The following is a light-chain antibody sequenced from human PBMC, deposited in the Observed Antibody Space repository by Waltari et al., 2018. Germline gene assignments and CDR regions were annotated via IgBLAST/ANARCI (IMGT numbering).Light chain of an antibody. J-gene: IGKJ1*01. V-gene: IGKV3-15*01. Sequence: EIVMTQSPATLSVSPGERATLSCRASPSVSSTLVWYQQKPGQAPRLPIHDLSTRATGIPARFSGSGSGTEFILTIDSLQSEDFAVYYCQQYAHWKTFGQGTKVEIK. CDR2: DLS. CDR3: QQYAHWKT. CDR1: PSVSST.